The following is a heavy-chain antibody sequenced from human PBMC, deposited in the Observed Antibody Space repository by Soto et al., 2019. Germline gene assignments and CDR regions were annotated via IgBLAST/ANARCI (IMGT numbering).Heavy chain of an antibody. Sequence: QVPLVESGGGVVQPGRSLRLSCAASGFTFSSYGMHWVRQAPGKGLEWVAVISYDGSNKYYADSVKGRFTISRDNSKNTLYLQMNSLRAEDTAVYYCAKDWGGEGYSSASAIDYWGQGTLVTVSS. J-gene: IGHJ4*02. D-gene: IGHD5-18*01. CDR2: ISYDGSNK. CDR1: GFTFSSYG. CDR3: AKDWGGEGYSSASAIDY. V-gene: IGHV3-30*18.